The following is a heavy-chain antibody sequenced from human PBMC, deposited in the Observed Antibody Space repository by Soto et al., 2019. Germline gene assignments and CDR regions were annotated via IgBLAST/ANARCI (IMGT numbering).Heavy chain of an antibody. CDR3: ARGGGIVLVTAPYDH. D-gene: IGHD2-21*02. V-gene: IGHV1-46*03. CDR2: INPSGGYT. Sequence: GASVKVSCKASGYTFSSYYMNWVRQAPGQGLEWLGIINPSGGYTTYAQRFLGRVTMTSDTSTSTVHMELGSLTSEDTAMYYCARGGGIVLVTAPYDHWGQGTLVTVSS. CDR1: GYTFSSYY. J-gene: IGHJ4*02.